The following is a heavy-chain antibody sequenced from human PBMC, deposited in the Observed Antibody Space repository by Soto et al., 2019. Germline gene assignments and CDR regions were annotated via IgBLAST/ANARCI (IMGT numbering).Heavy chain of an antibody. Sequence: EVQLVESGGGLVQPGGSLRLSCAASGFTVSSNYMSWVRQAPGKGLEWVSVIYSGGSTYYAYSVKGRFIISRDDSKNTLFLQMNSLRAEDTAVYYCATAKLLLPWLFDYWGQGTLVTVSS. CDR3: ATAKLLLPWLFDY. V-gene: IGHV3-66*01. J-gene: IGHJ4*02. D-gene: IGHD2-15*01. CDR1: GFTVSSNY. CDR2: IYSGGST.